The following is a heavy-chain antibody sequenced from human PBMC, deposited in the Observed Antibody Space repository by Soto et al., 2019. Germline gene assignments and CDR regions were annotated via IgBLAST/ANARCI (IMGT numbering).Heavy chain of an antibody. D-gene: IGHD1-26*01. CDR1: GYSFTSYW. CDR2: IYPGDSDT. CDR3: ARHDSGSYLGYYYGMDV. Sequence: GESLKISCKGSGYSFTSYWIGWVRQMPGKGLEWMGIIYPGDSDTRYSPSFQGQVTISADKSISTAYLQWSSLKASDTAMYYCARHDSGSYLGYYYGMDVWGQATTVTVSS. V-gene: IGHV5-51*01. J-gene: IGHJ6*02.